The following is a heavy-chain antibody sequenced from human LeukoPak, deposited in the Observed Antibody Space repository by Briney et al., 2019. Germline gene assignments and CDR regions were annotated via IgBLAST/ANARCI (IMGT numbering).Heavy chain of an antibody. Sequence: GGSLRLSCAASGFTFSSYAMHWVRQAPGKGLEWEAVISYDGSNKYYADSVKGRFTISRDNSKNTLYLQMNSLRAEDTAVYYCAQNIEWGQGTLVTVSS. D-gene: IGHD1/OR15-1a*01. V-gene: IGHV3-30-3*01. CDR1: GFTFSSYA. CDR3: AQNIE. J-gene: IGHJ4*02. CDR2: ISYDGSNK.